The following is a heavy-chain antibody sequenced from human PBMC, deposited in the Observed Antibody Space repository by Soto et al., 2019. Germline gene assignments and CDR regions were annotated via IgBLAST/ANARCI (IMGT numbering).Heavy chain of an antibody. CDR1: GFTFSSYA. V-gene: IGHV3-30-3*01. Sequence: PGGSLRLSCAASGFTFSSYAMHWVRQAPGKGLEWVALISYDGSDKDYADSVKGRFTISRDNSRNTLFLQMNSLRAEDTAVYYCARDYYKYYDSSGYYRSPAYWGQGTLVTFSS. CDR2: ISYDGSDK. J-gene: IGHJ4*02. CDR3: ARDYYKYYDSSGYYRSPAY. D-gene: IGHD3-22*01.